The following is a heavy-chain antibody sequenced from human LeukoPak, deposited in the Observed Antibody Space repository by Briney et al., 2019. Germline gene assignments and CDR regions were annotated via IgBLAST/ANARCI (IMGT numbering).Heavy chain of an antibody. CDR3: ARELSQIVWGGLDY. V-gene: IGHV3-9*01. D-gene: IGHD2-21*01. CDR1: GFTFDDYA. J-gene: IGHJ4*02. CDR2: ISWNSGII. Sequence: GGSLRLSCAASGFTFDDYAMHWVRQAPGKGLEWVSGISWNSGIIGYADSVKGRFTISRDDAKNSLFLQMNSLTDEDTAVYYCARELSQIVWGGLDYGGQGTLVSVSS.